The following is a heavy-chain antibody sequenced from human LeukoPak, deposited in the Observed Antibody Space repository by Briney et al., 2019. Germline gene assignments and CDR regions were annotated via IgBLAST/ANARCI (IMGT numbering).Heavy chain of an antibody. Sequence: KPSETLSLTCTVSGASMTSYYWSWVRQTPGKGLEWIGYVYYRGSTNYNPSLKSRVTMSVDTSKKQFPLKLSSVTAADTAVYYCARQPSGSLGDYWGQGTLVIVSS. CDR1: GASMTSYY. CDR3: ARQPSGSLGDY. CDR2: VYYRGST. V-gene: IGHV4-59*08. J-gene: IGHJ4*02. D-gene: IGHD1-26*01.